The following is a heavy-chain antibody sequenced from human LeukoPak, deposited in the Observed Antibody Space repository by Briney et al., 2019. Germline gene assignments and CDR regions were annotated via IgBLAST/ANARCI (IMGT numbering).Heavy chain of an antibody. V-gene: IGHV3-30*18. J-gene: IGHJ6*03. Sequence: GGSLRLSCAASGFTFSSYGMHWVRQAPGKGLEWVAVISYDGSNKYYADSVEGRFTISRDNSKNTLYLQMNSLRAEDTAVYYCAKDGVITMVRGAQTYYYYYMDVWGKGTTVTVSS. CDR2: ISYDGSNK. CDR1: GFTFSSYG. CDR3: AKDGVITMVRGAQTYYYYYMDV. D-gene: IGHD3-10*01.